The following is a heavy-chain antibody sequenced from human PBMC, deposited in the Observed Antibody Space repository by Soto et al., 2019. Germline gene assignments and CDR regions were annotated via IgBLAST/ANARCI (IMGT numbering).Heavy chain of an antibody. CDR2: IYHSGST. V-gene: IGHV4-38-2*01. CDR1: GYSISSGYY. CDR3: ARGRNSRTEYCGTDSCAWFDP. D-gene: IGHD2-21*01. Sequence: SETLSLTCAVSGYSISSGYYWGWIRQPPGKGLEWIGSIYHSGSTYYNPSLKSRVTISVDTSKNQFSLKLSSVTAADTAVYYCARGRNSRTEYCGTDSCAWFDPWGQGTLVTVSS. J-gene: IGHJ5*02.